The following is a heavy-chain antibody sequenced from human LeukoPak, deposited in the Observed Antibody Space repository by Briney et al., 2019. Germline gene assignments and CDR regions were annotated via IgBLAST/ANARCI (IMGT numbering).Heavy chain of an antibody. Sequence: ASVKLPCKASGYAFSTNDVTWVRQAPGQGLEWMGWISGYNGKTNYAQKFQGRVTMTTDTSTSTAYMELRSLRSDDTAVYYCARGRDILTSPYGLDVWGQGTTVIVSS. CDR2: ISGYNGKT. D-gene: IGHD3-9*01. CDR3: ARGRDILTSPYGLDV. J-gene: IGHJ6*02. V-gene: IGHV1-18*01. CDR1: GYAFSTND.